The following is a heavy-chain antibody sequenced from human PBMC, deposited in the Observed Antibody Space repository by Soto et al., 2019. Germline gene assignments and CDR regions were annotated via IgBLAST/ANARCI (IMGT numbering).Heavy chain of an antibody. CDR3: ARSTYYDFWSGYQYYHYGMDV. J-gene: IGHJ6*02. D-gene: IGHD3-3*01. V-gene: IGHV5-51*01. CDR2: IYPGDSDT. Sequence: GESLKISCKGSGYSFTSYWIGWVRQMPGKGLEWMGIIYPGDSDTRYSPSFQGQVTISADKSISTAYLQWSSLKASDTAMYYCARSTYYDFWSGYQYYHYGMDVWGQGTXVTVSS. CDR1: GYSFTSYW.